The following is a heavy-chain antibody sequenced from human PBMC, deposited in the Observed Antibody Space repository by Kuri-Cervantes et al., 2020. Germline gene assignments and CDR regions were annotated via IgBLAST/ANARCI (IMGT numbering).Heavy chain of an antibody. CDR3: ARGDSSSWSSLYYFDY. Sequence: LTCAASGFTFSSYGMHWVRQAPGKGLERVAVISYDGSNKYYADSVKGRFTISRDNSKNTLYLQMNSLRAEDTAVYYCARGDSSSWSSLYYFDYWGQGTRVTVSS. V-gene: IGHV3-30*12. J-gene: IGHJ4*02. CDR1: GFTFSSYG. D-gene: IGHD6-13*01. CDR2: ISYDGSNK.